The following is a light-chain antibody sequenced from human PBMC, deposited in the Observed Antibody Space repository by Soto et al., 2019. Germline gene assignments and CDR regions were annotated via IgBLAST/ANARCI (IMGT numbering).Light chain of an antibody. J-gene: IGKJ1*01. V-gene: IGKV1-39*01. CDR2: AAS. CDR3: QQSYTSPWT. Sequence: DIQMTQSPSTLSASVRDRVTITCRANQRISNYLNWYQQKPGKAPNLVISAASSLQSGVPSRFSGGGSGTDFILTISSLQPEDFATYYCQQSYTSPWTFGQGTKVDIK. CDR1: QRISNY.